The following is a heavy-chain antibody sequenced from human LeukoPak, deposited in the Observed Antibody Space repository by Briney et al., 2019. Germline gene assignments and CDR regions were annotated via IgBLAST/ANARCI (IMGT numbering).Heavy chain of an antibody. CDR1: GGSICSSSYY. CDR2: IYYSGST. V-gene: IGHV4-39*01. CDR3: ARTRYSSSWYPGYFDY. J-gene: IGHJ4*02. Sequence: SETLSLTCTVSGGSICSSSYYWGWIRQPPGKGLEWIGSIYYSGSTYYNPSLKSRVTISVDTSKNQFSLKLSSVTAADTAVYYCARTRYSSSWYPGYFDYWGQGTLVTVSS. D-gene: IGHD6-13*01.